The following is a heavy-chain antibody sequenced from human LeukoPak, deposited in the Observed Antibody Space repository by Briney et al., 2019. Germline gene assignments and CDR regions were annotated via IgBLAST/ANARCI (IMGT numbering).Heavy chain of an antibody. CDR3: ARQRTIAAAMYYFDY. CDR2: IYYSGST. J-gene: IGHJ4*02. D-gene: IGHD6-13*01. Sequence: SETLSLTCTVSGGSISISSHYCGWIRQPPGKGLEWIVSIYYSGSTYYNPSLKSRVTISVDTSKNQFSLKLSSVTAADTAVYYCARQRTIAAAMYYFDYWGQGTLVTVSS. V-gene: IGHV4-39*01. CDR1: GGSISISSHY.